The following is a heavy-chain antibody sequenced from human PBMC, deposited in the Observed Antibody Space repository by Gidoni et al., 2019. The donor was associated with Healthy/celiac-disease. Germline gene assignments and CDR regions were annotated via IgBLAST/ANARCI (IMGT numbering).Heavy chain of an antibody. D-gene: IGHD1-26*01. CDR1: GVTFSSDA. J-gene: IGHJ4*02. V-gene: IGHV3-23*04. CDR2: ISGSGGST. CDR3: ARQLGYSGSYGMDY. Sequence: EVQLVESGGGLVQPGGSLRLSCAASGVTFSSDAMSWVRQAPVKGMEWVSAISGSGGSTYYADSVKGRFTISRDNSKNTLYLQMNSLRAEDTAVYYCARQLGYSGSYGMDYWGQGTLVTVSS.